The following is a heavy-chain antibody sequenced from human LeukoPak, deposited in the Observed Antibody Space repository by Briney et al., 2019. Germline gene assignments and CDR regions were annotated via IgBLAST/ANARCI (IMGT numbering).Heavy chain of an antibody. Sequence: GASVTVSCKSSGYTFTGYYMHWVRQAPGQGLEWVGWINPNSGGTNYAQKFQGRVTMTRDTSISTAYMQLSRLRSDDTAVYYCARARRGIAVAGTCRWFDPWGQGTLVTVSS. CDR2: INPNSGGT. J-gene: IGHJ5*02. V-gene: IGHV1-2*02. D-gene: IGHD6-19*01. CDR3: ARARRGIAVAGTCRWFDP. CDR1: GYTFTGYY.